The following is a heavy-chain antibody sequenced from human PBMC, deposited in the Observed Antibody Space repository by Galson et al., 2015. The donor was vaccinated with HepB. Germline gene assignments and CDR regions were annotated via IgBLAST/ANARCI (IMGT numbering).Heavy chain of an antibody. CDR3: ARTIITTGGYYYYGMDV. V-gene: IGHV3-33*08. CDR1: GFTFSSYG. D-gene: IGHD3-22*01. Sequence: SLRLSCAASGFTFSSYGMHWVRQAPGKGLEWVAVIWYDGSNKYYADSVKGRFTISRDNSKNTLYLQMNSLRAEDTAVYYCARTIITTGGYYYYGMDVWGQGTTVTVSS. J-gene: IGHJ6*02. CDR2: IWYDGSNK.